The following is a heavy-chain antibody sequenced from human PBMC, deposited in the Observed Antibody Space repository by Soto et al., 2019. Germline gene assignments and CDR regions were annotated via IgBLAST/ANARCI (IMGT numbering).Heavy chain of an antibody. Sequence: SETLSLTCTVSGGSISSSSYYWGWIRQPPGEGLEWIGSIYYSGSTYYNTSLKSRVTISVDTSKNQFSLKLSSVTAADTAVFYFARPAYYDILTGYFKGFDPWGLGTLVTVSS. CDR2: IYYSGST. J-gene: IGHJ5*02. D-gene: IGHD3-9*01. CDR1: GGSISSSSYY. CDR3: ARPAYYDILTGYFKGFDP. V-gene: IGHV4-39*01.